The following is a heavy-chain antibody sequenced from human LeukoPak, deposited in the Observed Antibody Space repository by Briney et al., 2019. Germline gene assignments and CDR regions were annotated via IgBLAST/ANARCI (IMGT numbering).Heavy chain of an antibody. Sequence: PSETLSLTCAVYGGSLSGYYWSWIRQPPGKGLEWIGEINHSGSTNYNPSLKSRVTISVDTSKNQFSLKLSSVTAADTAVYYCARGATIFGVVIPPDYWGQGTLVTVSS. CDR3: ARGATIFGVVIPPDY. D-gene: IGHD3-3*01. CDR2: INHSGST. V-gene: IGHV4-34*01. J-gene: IGHJ4*02. CDR1: GGSLSGYY.